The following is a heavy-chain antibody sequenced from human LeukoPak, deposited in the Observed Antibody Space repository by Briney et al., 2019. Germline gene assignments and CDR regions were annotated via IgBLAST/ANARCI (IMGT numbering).Heavy chain of an antibody. V-gene: IGHV4-59*01. J-gene: IGHJ4*02. D-gene: IGHD5-24*01. CDR2: IYYSGST. CDR3: ARGKEMATIIDY. Sequence: SKTLSLTCTVSGGSISSYYWSWIRQPPGKGLEWIGYIYYSGSTNYNPSLKSRVTISVDTSRNQFSLKLSSVTAADTAVYYCARGKEMATIIDYWGQGTLVTVSS. CDR1: GGSISSYY.